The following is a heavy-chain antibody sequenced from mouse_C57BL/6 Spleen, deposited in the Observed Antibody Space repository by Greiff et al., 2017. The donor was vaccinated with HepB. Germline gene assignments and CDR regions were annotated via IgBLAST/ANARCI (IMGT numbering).Heavy chain of an antibody. CDR3: ARKDGSYYAMDY. CDR2: IYPGDGDT. CDR1: GYAFSSYW. Sequence: QVQLQQSGAELVKPGASVKISCKASGYAFSSYWMNWVKQRPGKGLEWIGQIYPGDGDTNYNGKFKGKATLTADKSSSTAYMQLSSLTSEDSAVYFCARKDGSYYAMDYWGQGTSVTVSS. J-gene: IGHJ4*01. D-gene: IGHD1-1*02. V-gene: IGHV1-80*01.